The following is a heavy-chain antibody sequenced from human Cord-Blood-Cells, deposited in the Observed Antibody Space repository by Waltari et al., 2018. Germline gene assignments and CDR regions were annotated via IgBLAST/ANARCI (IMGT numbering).Heavy chain of an antibody. CDR2: IYYSGRP. CDR1: GGSISSSSYY. J-gene: IGHJ4*02. Sequence: QLQLQESGPGLVKPSETLSLTCTVSGGSISSSSYYWGWIRQPPGKGLEWIGSIYYSGRPDYTPSPKGRVTISLDTSKNQFSLKLSFVTAADTAVYYCARLGDSSSWPVPFDYWGQGTLVTVSS. V-gene: IGHV4-39*01. D-gene: IGHD6-13*01. CDR3: ARLGDSSSWPVPFDY.